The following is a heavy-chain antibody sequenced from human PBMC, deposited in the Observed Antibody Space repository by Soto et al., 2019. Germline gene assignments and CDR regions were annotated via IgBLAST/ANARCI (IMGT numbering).Heavy chain of an antibody. CDR2: IWYDGSNK. Sequence: GGSLRLSCAASGFTFSSYGMHWVRQAPGKGLEWVAVIWYDGSNKYYADSVKGRFTISRDNSKNTLYLQMNSLRAEDTAVYYCARVPVGGLRFGMDVWGKGTTVTVSS. CDR3: ARVPVGGLRFGMDV. J-gene: IGHJ6*04. CDR1: GFTFSSYG. V-gene: IGHV3-33*01. D-gene: IGHD5-12*01.